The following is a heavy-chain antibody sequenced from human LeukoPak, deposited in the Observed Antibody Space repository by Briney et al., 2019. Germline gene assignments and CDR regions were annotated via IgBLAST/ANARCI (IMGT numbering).Heavy chain of an antibody. CDR2: INPSGGST. Sequence: ASVKVSCKASGYTFTSYYMHWVRQAPGQGLEWMGIINPSGGSTSYAQKFQGRVTMTRDTSTSTVYMELSNLRSEDTAVYYCARALLYDFWSGLRTPIDPWGQGTLVTVSS. D-gene: IGHD3-3*01. CDR1: GYTFTSYY. V-gene: IGHV1-46*01. CDR3: ARALLYDFWSGLRTPIDP. J-gene: IGHJ5*02.